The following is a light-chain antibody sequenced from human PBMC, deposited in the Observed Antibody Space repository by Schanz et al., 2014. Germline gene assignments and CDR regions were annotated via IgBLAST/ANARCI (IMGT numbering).Light chain of an antibody. CDR2: DVS. Sequence: QSVLTQPPSVSGSPGQSVTISCTGTSSDVGGYNYVSWYQQHPGKAPKLIIYDVSKRPSGVPDRFSGSKSGNTASLTISGLQPEDEADYYCQSYDSSLSGWVFGGGTKLTVL. J-gene: IGLJ3*02. CDR1: SSDVGGYNY. V-gene: IGLV2-11*01. CDR3: QSYDSSLSGWV.